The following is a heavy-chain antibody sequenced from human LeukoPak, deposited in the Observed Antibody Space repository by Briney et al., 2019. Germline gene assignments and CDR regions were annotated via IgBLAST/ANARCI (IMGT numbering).Heavy chain of an antibody. CDR1: GFTFSSYG. CDR2: ISGSGGST. D-gene: IGHD6-19*01. CDR3: AKDFNPRYSSGWFFDY. V-gene: IGHV3-23*01. J-gene: IGHJ4*02. Sequence: HPGGSLRLSCAASGFTFSSYGMSWVRQAPGKVLEWVSAISGSGGSTYYADSVKGRFTISRDNSKNTLYLQMNSLRAEDTAVYYCAKDFNPRYSSGWFFDYWGQGTLVTVSS.